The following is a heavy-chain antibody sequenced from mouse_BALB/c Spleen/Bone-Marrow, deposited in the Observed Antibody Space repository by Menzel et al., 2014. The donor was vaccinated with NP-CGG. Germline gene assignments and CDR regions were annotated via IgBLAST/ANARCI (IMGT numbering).Heavy chain of an antibody. V-gene: IGHV1-52*01. CDR3: ARSGGNYVAWFVY. CDR1: GYTFTSYW. CDR2: IDPSDSET. D-gene: IGHD2-1*01. Sequence: QVQLQQSGAELVRPGASVKLSCKASGYTFTSYWMNWVKQRPEQGLEWIGRIDPSDSETHYNHEFKDKATLTVDKSSSTAYIQLSSLTSEDSAVYFCARSGGNYVAWFVYWGQGTLVTVSP. J-gene: IGHJ3*01.